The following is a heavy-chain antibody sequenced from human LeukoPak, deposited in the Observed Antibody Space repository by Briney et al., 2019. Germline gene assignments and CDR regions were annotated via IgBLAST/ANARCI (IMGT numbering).Heavy chain of an antibody. CDR3: AKDLGVVAAFAFDI. V-gene: IGHV3-30*02. D-gene: IGHD2-15*01. CDR2: IWSDGSNK. J-gene: IGHJ3*02. Sequence: PGGSLRLSCATSGFTFSGYGMHWVRQAPGKGLEWATVIWSDGSNKYYADSVKGRFTISRDNSKNTLYLQMNSLRAEDTAVYYCAKDLGVVAAFAFDIWGQGTMVTVSS. CDR1: GFTFSGYG.